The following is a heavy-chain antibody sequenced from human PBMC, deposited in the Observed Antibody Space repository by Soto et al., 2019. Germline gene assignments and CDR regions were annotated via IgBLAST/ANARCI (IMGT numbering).Heavy chain of an antibody. V-gene: IGHV3-33*01. D-gene: IGHD2-21*01. CDR2: IWYDGSNE. J-gene: IGHJ3*02. CDR3: ARGSTGVGVSGDYDI. CDR1: GFTFSTYG. Sequence: QVQLVESGGGVVQPGRSLRLSCAASGFTFSTYGMHWVRQAPGKGLEWVAVIWYDGSNENHADSVKGRFTISRDNSKNPLYLQMNSLRAEDTAIYYCARGSTGVGVSGDYDIWGQGTMVTVSS.